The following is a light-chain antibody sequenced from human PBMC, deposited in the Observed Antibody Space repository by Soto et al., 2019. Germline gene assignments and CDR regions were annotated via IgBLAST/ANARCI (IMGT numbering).Light chain of an antibody. V-gene: IGKV2-24*01. CDR2: KVS. J-gene: IGKJ2*01. CDR3: MQATQYRPYT. CDR1: QSLEHSDGNTY. Sequence: DVVLTQTPLSSPVTLGQPASISCRSSQSLEHSDGNTYLSWLHQRPGQPPRLLIYKVSHRFSGXPXSXXGSGAGTHFTLKISRVEAEDVGIYYCMQATQYRPYTFGQGTKLEIK.